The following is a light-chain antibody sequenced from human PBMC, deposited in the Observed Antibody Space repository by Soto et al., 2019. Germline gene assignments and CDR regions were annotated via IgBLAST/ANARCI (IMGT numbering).Light chain of an antibody. J-gene: IGLJ1*01. CDR2: DVS. CDR3: SSYTRSSTTA. V-gene: IGLV2-14*03. Sequence: QSALTQPASVSGSPGQSITISCTGTNSDIGGYNYVSWYQHHPGKAPKLMIYDVSNRPSGVSDRFSGSKSGNTASLTISGLQPEDEADYYCSSYTRSSTTAFGTGTNSPS. CDR1: NSDIGGYNY.